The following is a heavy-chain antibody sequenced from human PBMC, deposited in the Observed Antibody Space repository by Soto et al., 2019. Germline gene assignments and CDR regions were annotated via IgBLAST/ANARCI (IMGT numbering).Heavy chain of an antibody. CDR1: GDSISRGSFY. CDR2: IYYSGST. CDR3: ARGPKQLGGSFYYGLDV. Sequence: QVHLQESGPGLVKPSQTLSLTCTVSGDSISRGSFYWSWFRHHPGKGLEWIGFIYYSGSTYYNPYLKSRVTISVDSSKNQFSLRLSSVTAADTALYYCARGPKQLGGSFYYGLDVWGQGTTVTVSS. J-gene: IGHJ6*02. D-gene: IGHD1-1*01. V-gene: IGHV4-31*03.